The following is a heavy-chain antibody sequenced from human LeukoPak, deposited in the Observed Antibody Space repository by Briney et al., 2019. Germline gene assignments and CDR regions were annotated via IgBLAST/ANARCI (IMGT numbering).Heavy chain of an antibody. CDR1: GGSIGYYY. CDR2: VYYSGTT. Sequence: SETLSLTCTVSGGSIGYYYWSWIRQSPGKGLERIGYVYYSGTTNYNPSLKSRVTISVDTSKNQFSLQLRSVTAADTAVYYCAREDPQTRVPEGMDVWGQGSTVTVSS. CDR3: AREDPQTRVPEGMDV. V-gene: IGHV4-59*01. J-gene: IGHJ6*02. D-gene: IGHD4/OR15-4a*01.